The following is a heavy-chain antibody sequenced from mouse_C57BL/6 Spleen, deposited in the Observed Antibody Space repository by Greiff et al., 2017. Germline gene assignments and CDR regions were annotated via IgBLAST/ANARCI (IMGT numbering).Heavy chain of an antibody. CDR1: GYTFTDYE. D-gene: IGHD1-1*01. Sequence: QVQLQQSGAELVRPGASVTLSCKASGYTFTDYEMHWVKQTPVHGLEWIGAIAPETGGTAYNQTFKGKAIRTADKSSSTAYMELRSLTSEDSAVYYCTRYQGLRSFAYWGQGTLVTVSA. V-gene: IGHV1-15*01. CDR3: TRYQGLRSFAY. CDR2: IAPETGGT. J-gene: IGHJ3*01.